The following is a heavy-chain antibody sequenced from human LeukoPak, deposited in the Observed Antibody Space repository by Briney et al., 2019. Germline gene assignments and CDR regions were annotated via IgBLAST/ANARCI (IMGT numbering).Heavy chain of an antibody. CDR2: ISPSGGST. D-gene: IGHD6-6*01. V-gene: IGHV1-46*01. J-gene: IGHJ5*02. CDR3: ARDSNRAGSSFWFNWFDP. CDR1: GYTFTSYY. Sequence: ASVKVSCKASGYTFTSYYMHWVRQAPGQGLEWMGIISPSGGSTSYAQKFQGRVTMTRDMSTSTVYMELSSLRSEDTAVYYCARDSNRAGSSFWFNWFDPWGQGTLVTVSS.